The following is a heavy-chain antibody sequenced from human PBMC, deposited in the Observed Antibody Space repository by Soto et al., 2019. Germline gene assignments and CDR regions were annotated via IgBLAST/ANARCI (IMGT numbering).Heavy chain of an antibody. CDR3: ARDLRLEWLLLDY. CDR2: ISSSGSTI. CDR1: GFTFSDYY. D-gene: IGHD3-3*01. J-gene: IGHJ4*02. V-gene: IGHV3-11*01. Sequence: SLRLSCAASGFTFSDYYMSWIRQAPGKGLEWVSYISSSGSTIYYADSVKGRFTISRDNAKNSLYLQMNSLRAEDTAVYYCARDLRLEWLLLDYWGQGTLVTVSS.